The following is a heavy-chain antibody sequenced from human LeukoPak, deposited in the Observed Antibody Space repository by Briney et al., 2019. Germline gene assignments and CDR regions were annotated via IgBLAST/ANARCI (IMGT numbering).Heavy chain of an antibody. CDR3: ARDHNYTFDY. V-gene: IGHV3-48*01. Sequence: GGSLRLSCAASGFTFISYSMNWVRQAPGKGLEWVSYISSISGTINYADSVKGRFTISGDNARNSLFLHMNSLRAEDTAVYYCARDHNYTFDYWGQGTLVTVSS. CDR2: ISSISGTI. CDR1: GFTFISYS. J-gene: IGHJ4*02. D-gene: IGHD1-1*01.